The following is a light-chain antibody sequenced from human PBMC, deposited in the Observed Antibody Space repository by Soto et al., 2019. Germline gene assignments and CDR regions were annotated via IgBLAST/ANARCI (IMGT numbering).Light chain of an antibody. CDR2: AAS. CDR3: KTYHIAPFT. Sequence: DIHMTQSPSSLSASVGDRVTITCRASQDINSYLAWYPQKPGEVPQIIVYAASTLQSEVPSRFRGSGSGTDFTLTIRSLQPEDVATYYCKTYHIAPFTFVPGTTVDI. V-gene: IGKV1-27*01. CDR1: QDINSY. J-gene: IGKJ3*01.